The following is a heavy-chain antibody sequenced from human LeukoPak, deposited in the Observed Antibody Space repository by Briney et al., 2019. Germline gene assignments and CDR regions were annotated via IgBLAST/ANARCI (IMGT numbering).Heavy chain of an antibody. D-gene: IGHD6-13*01. J-gene: IGHJ5*02. CDR2: ISSYNGNT. CDR3: ARDLIRYSSSWYWFDP. Sequence: AASVKVSCKASGYIFTSYGISWVRQASGQGLEWMGWISSYNGNTNYAQKPQGRVTMTTDTSTSTAYMELRSLRSDDTAVYYCARDLIRYSSSWYWFDPWGQGTLVTVSS. V-gene: IGHV1-18*04. CDR1: GYIFTSYG.